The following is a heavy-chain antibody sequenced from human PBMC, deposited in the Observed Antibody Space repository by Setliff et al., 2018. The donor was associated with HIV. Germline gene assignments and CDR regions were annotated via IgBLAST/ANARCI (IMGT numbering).Heavy chain of an antibody. Sequence: GGSLRLSCVASGFTFSDYYMIWIRQAPGQGLEWVSYISTSSAAKYYADSVKGRFTISRDNAKNSLYLQMNSVRADDTAVYYCARAALRYCTSTSCPRVDAFDIWGQGTMVTVSS. CDR2: ISTSSAAK. V-gene: IGHV3-11*01. J-gene: IGHJ3*02. CDR1: GFTFSDYY. CDR3: ARAALRYCTSTSCPRVDAFDI. D-gene: IGHD2-2*01.